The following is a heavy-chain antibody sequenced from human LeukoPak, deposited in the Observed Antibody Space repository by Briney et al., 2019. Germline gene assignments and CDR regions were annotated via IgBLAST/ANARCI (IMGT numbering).Heavy chain of an antibody. D-gene: IGHD1-26*01. Sequence: PGRSLRLSCAASGFTFSSYAMHWVRQAQGKGLEWVALTWYDGSNKNYADSVKGRFTISRDNSKNTLYLQMNSLRGEDTGVYYCARGGLTIAESTTSWYLDYWGQGTLVTVSS. V-gene: IGHV3-33*08. CDR2: TWYDGSNK. CDR3: ARGGLTIAESTTSWYLDY. J-gene: IGHJ4*02. CDR1: GFTFSSYA.